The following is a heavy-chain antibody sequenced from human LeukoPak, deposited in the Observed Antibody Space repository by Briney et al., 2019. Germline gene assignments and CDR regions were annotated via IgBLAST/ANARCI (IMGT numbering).Heavy chain of an antibody. V-gene: IGHV1-69*13. Sequence: ASVKVSCKASGYTFTSYYMHWVRQAPGQGLEWMGGIIPIFGTANYAQKFQGRVTITADESTSTAYMELSSLRSEDTAVYYCARDSSIFGVVTHSDYWGQGTLVTVSS. J-gene: IGHJ4*02. CDR3: ARDSSIFGVVTHSDY. CDR1: GYTFTSYY. D-gene: IGHD3-3*01. CDR2: IIPIFGTA.